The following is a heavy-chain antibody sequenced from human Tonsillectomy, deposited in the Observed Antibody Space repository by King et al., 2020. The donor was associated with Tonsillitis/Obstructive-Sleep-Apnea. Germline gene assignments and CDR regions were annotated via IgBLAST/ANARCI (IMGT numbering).Heavy chain of an antibody. CDR3: AQHTIASSSGNCFDP. CDR1: GGSISTHSYY. V-gene: IGHV4-39*01. J-gene: IGHJ5*02. D-gene: IGHD6-13*01. Sequence: QLQESGPGLVKPSETLSLTCTVSGGSISTHSYYWAWIRQPPGKGLEWIGSIYYGGTTYYNPSLRSRITISVDTSKNQFSLNLSSLTAADTAVYYCAQHTIASSSGNCFDPWGQGALVTVSS. CDR2: IYYGGTT.